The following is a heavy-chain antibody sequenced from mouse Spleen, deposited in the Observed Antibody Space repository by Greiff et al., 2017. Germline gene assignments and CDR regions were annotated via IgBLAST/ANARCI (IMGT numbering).Heavy chain of an antibody. CDR2: IYPGDGDT. V-gene: IGHV1-82*01. D-gene: IGHD3-3*01. J-gene: IGHJ2*01. Sequence: VQLQQSGPELVKPGASVKISCKASGYAFSSSWMNWVKQRPGKGLEWIGRIYPGDGDTNYNGKFKGKATLTADKSSSTAYMQLSSLTSEDSAVYFCARSRLGGDFDYWGQGTTLTVSS. CDR1: GYAFSSSW. CDR3: ARSRLGGDFDY.